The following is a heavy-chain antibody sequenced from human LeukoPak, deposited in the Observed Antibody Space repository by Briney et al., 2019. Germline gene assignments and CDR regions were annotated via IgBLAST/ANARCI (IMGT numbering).Heavy chain of an antibody. J-gene: IGHJ4*02. Sequence: PGGSLRLSCAAYGFTFSSYARSWVRQAPGKGLEWVSAISGIGGSTYYGDSGKGRFTISRDNSKSTLYLQMNSLRAEDRAVYYCTKEHISVRMSSAVVIRFGGAHYFVYWSQGTLVTVSS. CDR1: GFTFSSYA. CDR2: ISGIGGST. V-gene: IGHV3-23*01. D-gene: IGHD3-16*01. CDR3: TKEHISVRMSSAVVIRFGGAHYFVY.